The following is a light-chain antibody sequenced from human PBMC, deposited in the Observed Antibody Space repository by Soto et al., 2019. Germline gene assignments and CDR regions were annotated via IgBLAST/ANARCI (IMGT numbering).Light chain of an antibody. Sequence: IQLTQSPSSLSASVGDRVTFTCRASEDTSSYLVWYQQKPGAAPKLLIYAASALHSGVPSRFSGSGSGTDFTLTISSLHPEDFAVYFCQQFKNYPITFGQGTRLEIK. CDR3: QQFKNYPIT. J-gene: IGKJ5*01. CDR1: EDTSSY. V-gene: IGKV1-9*01. CDR2: AAS.